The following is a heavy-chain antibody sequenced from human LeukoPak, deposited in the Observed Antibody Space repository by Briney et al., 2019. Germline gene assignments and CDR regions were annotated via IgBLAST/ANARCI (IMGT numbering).Heavy chain of an antibody. CDR2: TNHSGST. V-gene: IGHV4-34*01. D-gene: IGHD6-13*01. J-gene: IGHJ4*02. Sequence: SETLPLTCAVYGGSFSGYYWSWIRQPPGKGLEWIGETNHSGSTNYNPSLKSRVTISVDTSKNQFSLKLSSVTAADTAVYYCARDWGYSSSWPAFDYWGQGTLVTVSS. CDR3: ARDWGYSSSWPAFDY. CDR1: GGSFSGYY.